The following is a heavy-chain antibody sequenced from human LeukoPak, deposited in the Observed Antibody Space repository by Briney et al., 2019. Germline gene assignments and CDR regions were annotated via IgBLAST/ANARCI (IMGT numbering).Heavy chain of an antibody. V-gene: IGHV1-2*02. CDR1: GYTFTDYY. J-gene: IGHJ3*02. CDR2: INPNTGGT. Sequence: ASVKVSCKASGYTFTDYYMHWVRQAPGQGLEWMGWINPNTGGTHYSQKFQGRVTMTRDTSISTAYMELSRLRSDDTAVYYCARARERITMVRGVIRAFDIWGQGTMVTVSS. D-gene: IGHD3-10*01. CDR3: ARARERITMVRGVIRAFDI.